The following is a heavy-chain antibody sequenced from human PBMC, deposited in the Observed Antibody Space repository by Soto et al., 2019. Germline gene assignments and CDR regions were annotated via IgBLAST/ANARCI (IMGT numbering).Heavy chain of an antibody. Sequence: QLQLQESGPGLVKPSETLSLTCIVSGGSISSSAYYWAWVRQPPGQGLEWIGTIYYSGNTYYNPSLKSRVTISVDTSKNQFSLNLNSVTAADTAVYYCGRSGLRYCDWLAPLIDHWGQGTLVAVSS. CDR3: GRSGLRYCDWLAPLIDH. V-gene: IGHV4-39*01. CDR2: IYYSGNT. CDR1: GGSISSSAYY. J-gene: IGHJ4*02. D-gene: IGHD3-9*01.